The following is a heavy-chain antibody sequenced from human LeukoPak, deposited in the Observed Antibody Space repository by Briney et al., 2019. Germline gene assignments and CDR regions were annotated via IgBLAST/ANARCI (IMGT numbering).Heavy chain of an antibody. CDR3: AKNGARKIVVVTFDY. Sequence: GGSLRLSCAASRFTFSSYAMSGVGQAPGLGLQRISAISGSGGSTYYADSVKGRFTISRDNSKNTLYLQMNSLRAEDTAVYYCAKNGARKIVVVTFDYWGQGTLVTVSS. CDR1: RFTFSSYA. V-gene: IGHV3-23*01. CDR2: ISGSGGST. J-gene: IGHJ4*02. D-gene: IGHD3-22*01.